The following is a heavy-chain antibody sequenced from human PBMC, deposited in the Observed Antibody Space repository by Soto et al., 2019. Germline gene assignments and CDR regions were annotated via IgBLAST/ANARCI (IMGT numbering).Heavy chain of an antibody. CDR3: ARVTAGTKIAAPDY. CDR2: INHSGST. Sequence: QVQLQQWGAGLLKPSETLSLTCAVYGGSFSGYYWSWIRQPPGKGLEWIGEINHSGSTNYNPSLKSQVTISVDTSKNQFSLKLSSVTAADTAVYYWARVTAGTKIAAPDYWGQGTLVTVSS. V-gene: IGHV4-34*01. J-gene: IGHJ4*02. D-gene: IGHD6-6*01. CDR1: GGSFSGYY.